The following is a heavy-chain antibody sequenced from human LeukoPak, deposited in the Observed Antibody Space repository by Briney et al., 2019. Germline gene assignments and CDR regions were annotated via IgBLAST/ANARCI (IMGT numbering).Heavy chain of an antibody. Sequence: SETLSLTCTVSGGSISGYYWSWIRQPPGKGLEWIGYIYYTGNTNYNPSLKSRVTISVDTSKNQVSLKLTSVNAADTAVYYCARDVSPRYWGQGTLVTVSS. CDR2: IYYTGNT. V-gene: IGHV4-59*01. J-gene: IGHJ4*02. CDR3: ARDVSPRY. CDR1: GGSISGYY. D-gene: IGHD5/OR15-5a*01.